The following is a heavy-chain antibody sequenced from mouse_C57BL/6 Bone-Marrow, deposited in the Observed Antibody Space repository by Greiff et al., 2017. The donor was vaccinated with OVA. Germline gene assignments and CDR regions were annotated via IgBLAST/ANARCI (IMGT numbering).Heavy chain of an antibody. V-gene: IGHV1-81*01. CDR1: GYTFTSYG. J-gene: IGHJ1*03. CDR3: ARKGITTVVARYWYFDV. Sequence: QVQLQQSGAELARPGASVKLSCKASGYTFTSYGISWVKQRTGQGLEWIGEIYPRSGNTYYTEKFKGKATLTADKSSSTASMELRSLTSEDSAVYVFARKGITTVVARYWYFDVWGTGTTVTVSS. D-gene: IGHD1-1*01. CDR2: IYPRSGNT.